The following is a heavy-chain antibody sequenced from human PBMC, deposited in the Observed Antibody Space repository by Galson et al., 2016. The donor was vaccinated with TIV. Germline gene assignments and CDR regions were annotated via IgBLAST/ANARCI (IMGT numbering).Heavy chain of an antibody. CDR2: IYYSGRT. CDR3: ARKAGYYYYAMDV. CDR1: GAPIRDGDSF. J-gene: IGHJ6*02. V-gene: IGHV4-30-4*01. Sequence: TLSLTCPVSGAPIRDGDSFWSWIRQSPGKGLEWIGYIYYSGRTFYNPSLKSRITISVDTSKNKFSVKLTSVTAADTAVYYCARKAGYYYYAMDVWGQGTTVTVSS.